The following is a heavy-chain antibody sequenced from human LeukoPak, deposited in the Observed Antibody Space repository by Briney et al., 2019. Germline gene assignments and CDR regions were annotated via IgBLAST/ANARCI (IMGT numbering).Heavy chain of an antibody. J-gene: IGHJ4*02. Sequence: PSETLSLTCTVSGGSISSSSYYWGWIRQPPGKGLEWIGSIYYSGSTYYNPSLKSRVTISVDTSKNQFSLKLSSVTAADTAVYYCARPGSSGYLIFDYWGQGTLVTVSS. CDR3: ARPGSSGYLIFDY. V-gene: IGHV4-39*01. CDR2: IYYSGST. D-gene: IGHD3-22*01. CDR1: GGSISSSSYY.